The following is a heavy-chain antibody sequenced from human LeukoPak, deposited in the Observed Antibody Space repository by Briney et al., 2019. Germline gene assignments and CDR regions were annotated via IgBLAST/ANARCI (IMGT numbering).Heavy chain of an antibody. V-gene: IGHV3-30*02. D-gene: IGHD6-6*01. CDR2: IRYDGSNK. J-gene: IGHJ4*02. CDR1: GFTFSSYG. CDR3: AAYSSCDY. Sequence: GGSLRLSCAASGFTFSSYGMHWVRQAPGKGLEWVAFIRYDGSNKYYADSVKGRFTISRDNAKNSLYLQMSSLRAEDTAVYYCAAYSSCDYWGQGTLVTVSS.